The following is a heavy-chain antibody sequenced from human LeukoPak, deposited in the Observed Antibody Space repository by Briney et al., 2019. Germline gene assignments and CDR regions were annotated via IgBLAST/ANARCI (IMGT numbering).Heavy chain of an antibody. CDR1: GFTFDDYA. D-gene: IGHD4-11*01. CDR2: ISWNSGSI. CDR3: ARDLYVYSNSPPYYYYGMDV. Sequence: GRSLRLSCAASGFTFDDYAMHWVRQAPGKGLEWVSGISWNSGSIGYADSVKGRFTISRDNAKNSLYLQMNSLRAEDTAVYYCARDLYVYSNSPPYYYYGMDVWGQGTTVTVSS. J-gene: IGHJ6*02. V-gene: IGHV3-9*01.